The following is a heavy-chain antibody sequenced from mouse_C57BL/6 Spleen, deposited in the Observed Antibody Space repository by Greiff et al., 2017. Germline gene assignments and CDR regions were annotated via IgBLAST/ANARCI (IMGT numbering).Heavy chain of an antibody. V-gene: IGHV3-6*01. CDR2: ISYDGSN. CDR3: ARGASFDY. J-gene: IGHJ2*01. Sequence: ESGPGLVKPSQSLSLTCSVTGYSITSGYYWNWIRQFPGNILEWMGYISYDGSNNYNPSLKNRISITRDTSKNQLFLKLNSVTTEDTATYYCARGASFDYWGQGTTLTVSS. CDR1: GYSITSGYY.